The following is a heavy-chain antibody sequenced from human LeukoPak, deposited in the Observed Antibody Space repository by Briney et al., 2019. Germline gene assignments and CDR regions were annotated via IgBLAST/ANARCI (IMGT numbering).Heavy chain of an antibody. J-gene: IGHJ4*02. CDR3: ARAAYCGGSCYYYFDS. D-gene: IGHD2-21*02. Sequence: ASVKVSCKTSGDTISGYYMHWVRQAPGQGLEWMGYINSNSGGTNYAQQFQGRVTLTRDTSISTAYVELSSLRSDDTAVYYCARAAYCGGSCYYYFDSWGQGTLVTVSS. CDR2: INSNSGGT. CDR1: GDTISGYY. V-gene: IGHV1-2*02.